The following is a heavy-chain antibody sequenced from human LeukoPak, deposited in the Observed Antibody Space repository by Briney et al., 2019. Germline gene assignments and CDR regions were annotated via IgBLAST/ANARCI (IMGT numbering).Heavy chain of an antibody. Sequence: ASVKVSCKASGHTFTGYYMHWVRQAPGQGLEWMGWINPNSGGTNYAQKFQGRVTMTRDTSISTAYMELSRLRSDDTAVYYCAKEGVPAAMIGWFDPWGQGTLVTVSS. V-gene: IGHV1-2*02. J-gene: IGHJ5*02. CDR1: GHTFTGYY. CDR3: AKEGVPAAMIGWFDP. D-gene: IGHD2-2*01. CDR2: INPNSGGT.